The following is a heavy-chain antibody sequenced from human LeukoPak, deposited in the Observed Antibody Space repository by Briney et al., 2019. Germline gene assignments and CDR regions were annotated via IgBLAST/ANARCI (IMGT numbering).Heavy chain of an antibody. CDR3: AREVDGDVWFDP. J-gene: IGHJ5*02. D-gene: IGHD4-17*01. V-gene: IGHV1-8*01. CDR2: MNPNSGNT. Sequence: ASVKVSCKASGYTFTSYDINWVRQATGQGLEWMGWMNPNSGNTGYAQKFQGRATMTRNTSISTAYMELSSLRSGDTAVYYCAREVDGDVWFDPWGQGTLVTVSS. CDR1: GYTFTSYD.